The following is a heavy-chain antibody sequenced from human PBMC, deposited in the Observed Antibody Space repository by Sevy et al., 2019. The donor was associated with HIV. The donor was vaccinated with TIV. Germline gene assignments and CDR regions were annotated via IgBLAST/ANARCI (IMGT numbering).Heavy chain of an antibody. V-gene: IGHV4-34*01. D-gene: IGHD3-3*01. CDR3: ARGGVLLKYDFWSGSLNYYYYGMDV. J-gene: IGHJ6*02. CDR2: INHSGST. CDR1: GGSFSGYY. Sequence: SETLSLTCAVYGGSFSGYYWSWIRQPPGKGLEWIGEINHSGSTNYNPSLKSRVTISVDTSKNQFSRKLSSLTAWDTDVYYCARGGVLLKYDFWSGSLNYYYYGMDVWGQGTTVTVSS.